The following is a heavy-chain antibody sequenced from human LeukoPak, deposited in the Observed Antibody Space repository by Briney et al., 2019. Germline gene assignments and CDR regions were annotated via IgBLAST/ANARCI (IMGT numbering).Heavy chain of an antibody. Sequence: TLSLTCTVSGGSISSGPYYWIWIRQHPGKGLEWIGYITYSGNTYYYPALNSRVTVSLDTSKTQFSLKLSSVTAADTAVYYCARIAYDALDSYYYGMDVWGQGTTVTVSS. CDR3: ARIAYDALDSYYYGMDV. D-gene: IGHD3-3*01. J-gene: IGHJ6*02. CDR1: GGSISSGPYY. CDR2: ITYSGNT. V-gene: IGHV4-31*03.